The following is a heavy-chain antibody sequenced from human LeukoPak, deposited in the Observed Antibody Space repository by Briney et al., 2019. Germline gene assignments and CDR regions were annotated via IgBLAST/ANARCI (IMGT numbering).Heavy chain of an antibody. Sequence: SETLSLTCTVSGGSISSYYWSWIRQPPGKGLEWIGYIYYSGSTNYNPSLKSRVTISVDTSKNQFSLKLSSVTAADTAVYYCARAPNYSSSWYAVWFDPWGQGTLVTVSS. CDR3: ARAPNYSSSWYAVWFDP. J-gene: IGHJ5*02. CDR2: IYYSGST. D-gene: IGHD6-13*01. CDR1: GGSISSYY. V-gene: IGHV4-59*01.